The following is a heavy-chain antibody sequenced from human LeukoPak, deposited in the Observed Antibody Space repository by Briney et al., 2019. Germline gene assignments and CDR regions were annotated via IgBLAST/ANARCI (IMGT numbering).Heavy chain of an antibody. V-gene: IGHV3-30*02. D-gene: IGHD3-3*01. CDR3: AKYGPVLRFLEWLPFDY. J-gene: IGHJ4*02. Sequence: GRSLRLSCTASGFTFSSYAMHWVRQAPGKGLEWVAFIRYDGSNKYYADSVKGRFTISRDNSKNTLYLQMNSLRAEDTAVYYCAKYGPVLRFLEWLPFDYWGQGTLVTVSS. CDR2: IRYDGSNK. CDR1: GFTFSSYA.